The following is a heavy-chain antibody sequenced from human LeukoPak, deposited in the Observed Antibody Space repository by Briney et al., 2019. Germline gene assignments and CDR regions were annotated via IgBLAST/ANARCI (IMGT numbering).Heavy chain of an antibody. Sequence: SETLSLTCTVSGGSISIYYWNWIRQHPGKGLEWIGYIYYSGSTYYNPSLKSRVTISVDTSKNQFSLKLSSVTAADTAVYYCATYMTTVNYWGQGTLVTVSS. CDR3: ATYMTTVNY. CDR1: GGSISIYY. D-gene: IGHD4-17*01. V-gene: IGHV4-59*06. CDR2: IYYSGST. J-gene: IGHJ4*02.